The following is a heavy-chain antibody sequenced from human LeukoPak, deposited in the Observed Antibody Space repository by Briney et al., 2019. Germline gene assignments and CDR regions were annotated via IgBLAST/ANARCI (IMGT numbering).Heavy chain of an antibody. D-gene: IGHD2-15*01. CDR3: ARGRYCSADICSGGDAFDI. CDR2: IYTRGST. Sequence: SETLSLTCTVSGVSINIYYWRWLRHPAGKGLEWLGRIYTRGSTNYNPSLKTLVTMSVDTSKTPFSLKLSSVTAADTAFYYCARGRYCSADICSGGDAFDICGQGTMVSVSS. V-gene: IGHV4-4*07. J-gene: IGHJ3*02. CDR1: GVSINIYY.